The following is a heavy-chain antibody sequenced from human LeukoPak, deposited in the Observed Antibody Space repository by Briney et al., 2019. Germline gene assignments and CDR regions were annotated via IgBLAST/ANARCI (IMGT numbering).Heavy chain of an antibody. CDR2: VNPSGGGI. D-gene: IGHD2-15*01. Sequence: GASVKVSCKASGYTFTSYYINWVRQAPGQGLEWTGIVNPSGGGISCAQKLQGRVVMTRDTSTSTVYMELSSLRSEDTAVYYCARSLGYSSGKGGFDYWGQGTLVTVSS. CDR1: GYTFTSYY. V-gene: IGHV1-46*01. CDR3: ARSLGYSSGKGGFDY. J-gene: IGHJ4*02.